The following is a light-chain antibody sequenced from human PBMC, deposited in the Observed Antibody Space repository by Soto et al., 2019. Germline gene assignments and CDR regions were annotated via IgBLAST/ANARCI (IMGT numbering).Light chain of an antibody. CDR2: DVS. J-gene: IGLJ2*01. CDR1: SSDVGGYNY. V-gene: IGLV2-14*01. CDR3: SSYTSSSTPVV. Sequence: QSVLTQPASVSGSPGQSITISFTGTSSDVGGYNYVSWYQQHPGKAPKLLIYDVSNRPSGVSNRFSGSRSGNMASLTISGLQAEDEADYYCSSYTSSSTPVVFGGGTKLTVL.